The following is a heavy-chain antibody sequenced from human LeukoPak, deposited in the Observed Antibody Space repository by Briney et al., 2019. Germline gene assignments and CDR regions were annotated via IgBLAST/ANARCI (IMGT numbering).Heavy chain of an antibody. CDR3: ARVGDNWNRDAFDI. CDR1: GFTFSSYS. Sequence: SCKASGFTFSSYSMNWVRQAPGKGLEWVSYISSSSSTIYYADSVKGRFTISRDNAKNSLYLQMNSLRAEDTAVYYCARVGDNWNRDAFDIWGQGTMVTVSS. CDR2: ISSSSSTI. D-gene: IGHD1-20*01. V-gene: IGHV3-48*01. J-gene: IGHJ3*02.